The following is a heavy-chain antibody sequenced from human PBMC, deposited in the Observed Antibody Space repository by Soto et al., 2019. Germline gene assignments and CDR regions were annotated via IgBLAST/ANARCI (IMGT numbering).Heavy chain of an antibody. D-gene: IGHD3-3*01. Sequence: GGSLRLSCSVSGFIFSSFAMHWVRQAPGKGLKYVSAISDNGGGTYYADSVKGRFTISRDNSKNTLYLQMSTLRPEDTAVYYCVKDMYYDFWSGSRDYCGQGALLTVSS. CDR2: ISDNGGGT. V-gene: IGHV3-64D*06. CDR3: VKDMYYDFWSGSRDY. J-gene: IGHJ4*02. CDR1: GFIFSSFA.